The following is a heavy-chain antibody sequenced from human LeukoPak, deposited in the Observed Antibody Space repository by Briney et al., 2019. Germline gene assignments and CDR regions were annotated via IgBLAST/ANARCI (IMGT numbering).Heavy chain of an antibody. D-gene: IGHD3-10*01. V-gene: IGHV1-8*03. J-gene: IGHJ4*02. CDR1: GYTFTSYD. CDR2: MNPNSGNT. Sequence: ASAKVSCKASGYTFTSYDINWVRQATGQGLEWMGWMNPNSGNTGYAQKFQGRVTITRNTSISTAYMELSSLRSEDTAVYYCARFYYGSGSHFDYWGQGTLVTVSS. CDR3: ARFYYGSGSHFDY.